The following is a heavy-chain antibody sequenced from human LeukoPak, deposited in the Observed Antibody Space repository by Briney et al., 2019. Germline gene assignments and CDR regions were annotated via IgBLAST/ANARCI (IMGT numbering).Heavy chain of an antibody. J-gene: IGHJ4*02. CDR2: INTDGSST. D-gene: IGHD3-9*01. V-gene: IGHV3-74*01. Sequence: PGGSLRLSCAASGFTFSNFWMHWVRQAPGEGPVWVSRINTDGSSTSYADSVKGRFTISRDNAKNTLFLQMNSLRIEDTAVYYCARDFDQGGADYYFAYWGQGTLVTVSS. CDR1: GFTFSNFW. CDR3: ARDFDQGGADYYFAY.